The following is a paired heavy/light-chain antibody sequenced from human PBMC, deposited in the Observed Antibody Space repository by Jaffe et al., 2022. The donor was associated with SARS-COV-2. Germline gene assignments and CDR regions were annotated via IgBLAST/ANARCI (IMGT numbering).Heavy chain of an antibody. CDR3: ARGRWVGHSTGYYFDY. V-gene: IGHV1-3*01. CDR2: INAGNGAT. J-gene: IGHJ4*02. CDR1: GYTFTDYA. D-gene: IGHD1-26*01. Sequence: QVQLVQSGAEVKKPGASVKVSCKASGYTFTDYAMQWVRQAPGQRFEWMGWINAGNGATKYSQKFQGRVTITRDTSATTAYMELSSLRSEDTAIYYCARGRWVGHSTGYYFDYWGQGALVTVSS.
Light chain of an antibody. CDR2: GAS. CDR1: QGISNY. Sequence: DIQMTQSPSSLSAFVGDRVTITCRASQGISNYLAWFQRKPGKAPKSLIYGASSLQSGVPSRFSGSGSGTDFTLTINSLQPEDFATYFCQQYYSYPLTFGGGTKVEIK. J-gene: IGKJ4*01. V-gene: IGKV1-16*01. CDR3: QQYYSYPLT.